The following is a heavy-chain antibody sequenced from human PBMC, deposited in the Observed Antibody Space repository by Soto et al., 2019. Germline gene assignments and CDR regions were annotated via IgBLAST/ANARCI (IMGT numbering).Heavy chain of an antibody. J-gene: IGHJ6*02. CDR1: GFTFSNAC. CDR2: IKSKTDGGTT. CDR3: TTTYYDTVMGYYGMDV. Sequence: GGSLRLSCAAAGFTFSNACMSWVGQAPGKGLEWVGRIKSKTDGGTTDYAAPVKGRFTISRDDSKNTLYLQMNSLKTEDTAVYYCTTTYYDTVMGYYGMDVWGQGTTVTVSS. V-gene: IGHV3-15*01. D-gene: IGHD3-22*01.